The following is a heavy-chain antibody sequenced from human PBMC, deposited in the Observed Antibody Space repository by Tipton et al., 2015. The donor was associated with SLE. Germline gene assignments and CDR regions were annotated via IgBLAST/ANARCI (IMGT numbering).Heavy chain of an antibody. CDR3: ARGGGAVAPLDY. CDR1: GGSISSSSYY. V-gene: IGHV4-39*07. J-gene: IGHJ4*02. Sequence: TLSLTCTVSGGSISSSSYYWGWIRQPPGKGLEWIGYIYYSGSTYYNPSLKSRVTISVDTSKNQFSLKLSSVTAADTAVYYCARGGGAVAPLDYWGQGTLVTVSS. D-gene: IGHD6-19*01. CDR2: IYYSGST.